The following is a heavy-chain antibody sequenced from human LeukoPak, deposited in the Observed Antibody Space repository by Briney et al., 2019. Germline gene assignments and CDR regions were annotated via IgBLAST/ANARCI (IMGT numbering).Heavy chain of an antibody. CDR2: ISYDGTIR. J-gene: IGHJ5*02. CDR3: AKGGCSSTTCYLANP. Sequence: GGSLRLSCAASGLTFSSYGMHWVRQAPGKGLEWVAVISYDGTIRNYADSVKGRFTISRDISKNTLYLQMNSLTAEDTALYYCAKGGCSSTTCYLANPWGQGALVTVSS. D-gene: IGHD2-2*01. CDR1: GLTFSSYG. V-gene: IGHV3-30*18.